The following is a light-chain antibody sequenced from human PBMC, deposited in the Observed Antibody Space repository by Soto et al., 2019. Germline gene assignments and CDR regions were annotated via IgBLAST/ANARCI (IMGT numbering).Light chain of an antibody. Sequence: ETVMTQSPATLSVSPGERATLSCRASQTIGDNLAWYQQKPGRAPRLLIYGASTRATGIPARFSGSWSGIEFTLTISGLQSEYCAVYYWQHYDNWPPAFGQGTKVEI. V-gene: IGKV3-15*01. J-gene: IGKJ1*01. CDR1: QTIGDN. CDR3: QHYDNWPPA. CDR2: GAS.